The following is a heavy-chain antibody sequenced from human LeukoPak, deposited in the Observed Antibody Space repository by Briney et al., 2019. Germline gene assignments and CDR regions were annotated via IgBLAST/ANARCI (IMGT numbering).Heavy chain of an antibody. CDR2: IYYSGST. CDR3: ARTGQTAAAGLYYYYYMDV. D-gene: IGHD6-13*01. V-gene: IGHV4-59*01. CDR1: VGSISSYY. Sequence: SETLSLTCTVSVGSISSYYWSWIRQPPGKGLEWIGYIYYSGSTNYNPSLKSRVTISVDTSKNQFSLKLSSVTAAHTAGYYCARTGQTAAAGLYYYYYMDVWGKGTTVTVSS. J-gene: IGHJ6*03.